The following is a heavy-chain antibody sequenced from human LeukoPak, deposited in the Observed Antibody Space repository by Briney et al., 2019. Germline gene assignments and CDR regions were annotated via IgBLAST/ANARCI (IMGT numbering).Heavy chain of an antibody. CDR3: ARSSGYFVDD. V-gene: IGHV6-1*01. CDR1: GDSVSSNSAA. CDR2: TYYRSNWIY. J-gene: IGHJ4*02. D-gene: IGHD3-22*01. Sequence: SQTLSLTCAISGDSVSSNSAAWNWIRQSPSRGLEWLGRTYYRSNWIYESAASVKSRITINPDTSRNQFSLHLNSVIPEDTAVYFCARSSGYFVDDWGQGILVTVSS.